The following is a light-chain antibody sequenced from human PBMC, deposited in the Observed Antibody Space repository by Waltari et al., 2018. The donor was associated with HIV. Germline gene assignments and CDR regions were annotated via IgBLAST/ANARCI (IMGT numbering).Light chain of an antibody. CDR3: QQYGSSRWT. CDR2: GAS. CDR1: QSVSSSY. V-gene: IGKV3-20*01. Sequence: EIVLTQSPGTLSLSPGERATLSCRASQSVSSSYLAWYQQKPGQAPRLLIYGASSRATGIPDRFSDSWSGTDFTLTISRLEPEDFAVYYCQQYGSSRWTFGQGTKVEIK. J-gene: IGKJ1*01.